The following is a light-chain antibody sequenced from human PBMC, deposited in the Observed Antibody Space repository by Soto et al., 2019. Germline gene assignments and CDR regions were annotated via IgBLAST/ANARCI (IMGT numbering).Light chain of an antibody. CDR2: GNS. CDR3: QSYDSSLSGSV. Sequence: HSVLTQPPSVSGAPGQRVTISCTGSSSNIGAGYDVHWYQQLPGTAPKLLIYGNSNRPSGVPDRFSGSKSGTSASLAITGLQAEDGADYYCQSYDSSLSGSVFGGGTKLTVL. CDR1: SSNIGAGYD. V-gene: IGLV1-40*01. J-gene: IGLJ2*01.